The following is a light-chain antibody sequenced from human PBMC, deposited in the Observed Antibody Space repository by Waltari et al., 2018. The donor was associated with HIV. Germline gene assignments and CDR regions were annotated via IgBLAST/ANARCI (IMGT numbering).Light chain of an antibody. Sequence: QSVLTQPPSVSGAPGQRVTIPCTGRSSNTRAGYDVHWYQQLPGTAPKLLIYGDNNRPSGVPDRFSGSKSGTSASLAITGLQAEDEADYYCQSYDSSLSGQGVFGGGTKLTVL. CDR1: SSNTRAGYD. CDR2: GDN. V-gene: IGLV1-40*01. J-gene: IGLJ3*02. CDR3: QSYDSSLSGQGV.